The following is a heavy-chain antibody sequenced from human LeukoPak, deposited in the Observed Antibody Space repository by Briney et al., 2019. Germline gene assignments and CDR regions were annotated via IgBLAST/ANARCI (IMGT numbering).Heavy chain of an antibody. J-gene: IGHJ4*02. D-gene: IGHD6-19*01. CDR3: AKEDSSGWDDFDY. Sequence: GGSLRLSCAASGFTISNYWLTWVRQAPGKGLEWVSAISGSGGSTYYADSVKGRFTISRDNSKNTLYLQMNSLRAEDTAVYYCAKEDSSGWDDFDYWGQGTLVTVSS. CDR1: GFTISNYW. CDR2: ISGSGGST. V-gene: IGHV3-23*01.